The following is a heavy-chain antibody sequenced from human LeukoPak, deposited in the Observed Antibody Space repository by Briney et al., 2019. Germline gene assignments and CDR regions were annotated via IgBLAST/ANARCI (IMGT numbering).Heavy chain of an antibody. V-gene: IGHV3-21*01. CDR1: GFTFSSYS. J-gene: IGHJ4*02. Sequence: GGSLRLSCAASGFTFSSYSMNWVRQAPGKGLEWVSSISSSSSYIYYADSVKGRFTISRDNSKNTLYLQMNSLRAEDTAVYYCARQYRSSGQYFDYWGQGTLVTVSS. CDR3: ARQYRSSGQYFDY. D-gene: IGHD3-22*01. CDR2: ISSSSSYI.